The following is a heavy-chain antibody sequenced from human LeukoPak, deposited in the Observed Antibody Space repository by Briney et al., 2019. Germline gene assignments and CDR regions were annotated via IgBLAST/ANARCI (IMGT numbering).Heavy chain of an antibody. CDR1: GFTFSSYV. CDR2: ISYDGANK. D-gene: IGHD5-24*01. Sequence: GGSLRLSCAASGFTFSSYVMHWVRQAPGKGLEWVAIISYDGANKYYADSVKGRFTISRDNSKNTLYLQMNSLKTEDTALYYCARQMATILDGILDYWGQGTLVTVSS. V-gene: IGHV3-30*04. CDR3: ARQMATILDGILDY. J-gene: IGHJ4*02.